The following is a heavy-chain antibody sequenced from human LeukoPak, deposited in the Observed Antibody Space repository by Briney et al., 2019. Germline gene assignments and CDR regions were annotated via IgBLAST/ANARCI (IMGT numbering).Heavy chain of an antibody. Sequence: PGESLKISCKGSGYTFSSYWIGWVRQMPGKGLEWMGIIYPGDSDTRYSPSLQGQVTISVDTSNGTAYRQWSSLKASDTAIYYCARQNDFRLDYWGQGTLVTVSS. D-gene: IGHD3-3*01. CDR3: ARQNDFRLDY. CDR1: GYTFSSYW. CDR2: IYPGDSDT. J-gene: IGHJ4*02. V-gene: IGHV5-51*01.